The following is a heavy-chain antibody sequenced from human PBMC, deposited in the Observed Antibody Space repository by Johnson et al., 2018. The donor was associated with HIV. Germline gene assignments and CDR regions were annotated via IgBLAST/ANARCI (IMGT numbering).Heavy chain of an antibody. CDR1: GFTFSSYW. CDR2: IKQDGSEK. J-gene: IGHJ3*02. D-gene: IGHD1-7*01. CDR3: ARGAPYENWNYNAFDI. V-gene: IGHV3-7*05. Sequence: VQLVESGGGLVQPGGSLRLSCAASGFTFSSYWMSWVCQAPGKGLEWVANIKQDGSEKYYVDSVKGRFTISRDNAKNSLYLQMNSRRAEDTAVYYCARGAPYENWNYNAFDIWGQGTMVTVSS.